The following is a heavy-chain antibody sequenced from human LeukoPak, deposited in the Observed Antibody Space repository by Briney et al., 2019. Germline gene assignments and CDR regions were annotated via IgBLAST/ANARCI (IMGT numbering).Heavy chain of an antibody. CDR1: GFTFSSYW. CDR3: ARDQQWLVPRYYYYGMDV. V-gene: IGHV3-7*01. J-gene: IGHJ6*02. CDR2: IKQDGSEK. D-gene: IGHD6-19*01. Sequence: GGSLRVSCAASGFTFSSYWMSWVRQAPGKGLEWVANIKQDGSEKYYVDSVKGQFTISRDNAENSLYLQMNSLRAEDTAVYYCARDQQWLVPRYYYYGMDVWGQGTTVTVSS.